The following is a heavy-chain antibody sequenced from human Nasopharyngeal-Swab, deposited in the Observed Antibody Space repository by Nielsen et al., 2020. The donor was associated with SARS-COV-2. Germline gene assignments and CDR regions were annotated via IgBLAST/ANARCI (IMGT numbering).Heavy chain of an antibody. V-gene: IGHV3-53*04. CDR2: AYSGGST. D-gene: IGHD1-26*01. CDR1: GSNVGDTY. CDR3: ARVLGARQTYSFYFDY. J-gene: IGHJ4*02. Sequence: GGSLRLSCAVSGSNVGDTYMSWVRQAPGKGLEWVSAAYSGGSTYYADSVKGRFTISTHTSENTLYLQMKSLRPEDTAVYYCARVLGARQTYSFYFDYWGQGTLVTVSS.